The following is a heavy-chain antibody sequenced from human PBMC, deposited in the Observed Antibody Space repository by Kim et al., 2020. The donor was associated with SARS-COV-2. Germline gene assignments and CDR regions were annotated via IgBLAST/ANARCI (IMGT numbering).Heavy chain of an antibody. J-gene: IGHJ4*02. CDR1: GYTFTSYD. Sequence: ASVKVSCKASGYTFTSYDINWVRQATGQGLEWMGWMNPNSGNTGYAQKFQGRVTMTRNTSISTAYMELSSLRSEDTAVYYCARGQASTSKQLDRRFDYWGQGTLVTVSS. CDR3: ARGQASTSKQLDRRFDY. D-gene: IGHD6-13*01. CDR2: MNPNSGNT. V-gene: IGHV1-8*01.